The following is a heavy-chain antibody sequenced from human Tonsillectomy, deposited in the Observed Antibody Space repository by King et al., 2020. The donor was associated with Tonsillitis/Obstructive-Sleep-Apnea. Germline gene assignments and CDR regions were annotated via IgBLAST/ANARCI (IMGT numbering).Heavy chain of an antibody. D-gene: IGHD1-20*01. V-gene: IGHV3-43*02. CDR1: GFTFDDYA. CDR2: ISGDGGNT. CDR3: TTNWNVFDY. J-gene: IGHJ4*02. Sequence: EVQLVESGGGMVQPGGSLRLSCAASGFTFDDYAMHWVRQAPGKGLEWVSLISGDGGNTYYADSVKGRFTISRDNSKNSLYLQMNSLRTEDTALYYCTTNWNVFDYWGQGTLVTVSS.